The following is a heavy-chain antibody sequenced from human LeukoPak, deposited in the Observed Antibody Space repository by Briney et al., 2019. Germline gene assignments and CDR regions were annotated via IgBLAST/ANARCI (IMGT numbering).Heavy chain of an antibody. J-gene: IGHJ4*02. CDR1: GFTFANYA. CDR3: AKEFIVGFGLDF. Sequence: AGGSLRLSCAASGFTFANYAMTWVRQVPGKGLEWVASFSDSTTDTYYADSVKGRFIISRDNSMNMAHLQMNSLRVDDTAKYYCAKEFIVGFGLDFWGQGTLVRVST. CDR2: FSDSTTDT. V-gene: IGHV3-23*01. D-gene: IGHD3-16*01.